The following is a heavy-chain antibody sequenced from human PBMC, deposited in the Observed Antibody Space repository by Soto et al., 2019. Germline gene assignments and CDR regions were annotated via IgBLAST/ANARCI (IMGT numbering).Heavy chain of an antibody. V-gene: IGHV5-51*01. Sequence: GESLKISCKASGYSFTTYWIAWVRQMPGKGLEWMGIINPGDSDIRYSPSFQGQVTISADNSISTAYLQWSSLKASDTAMYYCARGRYSGYDPPSSYGMDVWGQGTTVTVSS. CDR1: GYSFTTYW. CDR2: INPGDSDI. D-gene: IGHD5-12*01. J-gene: IGHJ6*02. CDR3: ARGRYSGYDPPSSYGMDV.